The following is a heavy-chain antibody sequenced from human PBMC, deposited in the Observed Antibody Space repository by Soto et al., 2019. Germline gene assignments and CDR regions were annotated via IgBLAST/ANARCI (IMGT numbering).Heavy chain of an antibody. D-gene: IGHD3-10*01. Sequence: QLQLQESGPGLVKPSETLSLTCTVSGGSISSSSYYWGWIRQPPGKGLEWIGSIYYSGSTYYNPSLKSRVTISVDTSKNQSSLKLSSVTAADTAVYYCASSITMVRGGDAFDIWGQGTMVTVSS. CDR3: ASSITMVRGGDAFDI. V-gene: IGHV4-39*01. CDR2: IYYSGST. J-gene: IGHJ3*02. CDR1: GGSISSSSYY.